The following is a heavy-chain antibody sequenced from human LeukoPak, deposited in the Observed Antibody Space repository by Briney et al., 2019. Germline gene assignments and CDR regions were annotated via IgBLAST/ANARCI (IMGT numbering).Heavy chain of an antibody. J-gene: IGHJ5*02. Sequence: GGSLRLSCAASGFMFSSSWMTWVRQAPGKRLECVANIKPDGSEKYYVGSVEGRFTISRDNAKNSLYLQMNSLRAEDTAVYYCARDLNWPGPWGQGTLVTVSS. CDR1: GFMFSSSW. V-gene: IGHV3-7*03. CDR3: ARDLNWPGP. CDR2: IKPDGSEK.